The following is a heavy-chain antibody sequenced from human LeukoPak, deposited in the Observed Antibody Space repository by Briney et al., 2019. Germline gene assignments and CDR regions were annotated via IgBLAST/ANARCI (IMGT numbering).Heavy chain of an antibody. CDR1: GGTFSSYA. J-gene: IGHJ4*02. CDR2: IIPIFGTA. V-gene: IGHV1-69*13. CDR3: ARGPSERYCSSTSCYAGLDY. Sequence: ASVKVSCKASGGTFSSYAISWVRQAPGQGLEWMGGIIPIFGTANYAQKFQGRVTITADESTSTAHMELSSLRSEDTAVYYCARGPSERYCSSTSCYAGLDYWGQGTLVTVSS. D-gene: IGHD2-2*01.